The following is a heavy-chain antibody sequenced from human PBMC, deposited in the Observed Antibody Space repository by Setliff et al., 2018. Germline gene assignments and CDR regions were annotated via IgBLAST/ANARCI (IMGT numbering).Heavy chain of an antibody. CDR2: INHRGNT. V-gene: IGHV4-38-2*01. Sequence: SETLSLTCAVSGFSISSGYYWGWIRQPPGKGLEWIVNINHRGNTNYRPSLKSRITISVDTSKKQFSLKLTSVTASDTAVYYCARTGTYRYFDSWGQGTRVTVSS. D-gene: IGHD1-7*01. CDR3: ARTGTYRYFDS. CDR1: GFSISSGYY. J-gene: IGHJ4*02.